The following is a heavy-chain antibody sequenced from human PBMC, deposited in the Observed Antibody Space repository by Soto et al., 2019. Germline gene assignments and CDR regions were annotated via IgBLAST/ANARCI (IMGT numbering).Heavy chain of an antibody. J-gene: IGHJ6*02. CDR3: ARSPDHKDYYGMDV. Sequence: EVQLVESGGGLVQPGGSLSLSCAASGFTFSSYDMHWVRQATGKGLEWVSAIGTAGDTYYPGSVKGRFTISRENAKNSLYLQMNSLRAEDTAVYYCARSPDHKDYYGMDVWGQGTTVTVSS. V-gene: IGHV3-13*01. CDR1: GFTFSSYD. CDR2: IGTAGDT.